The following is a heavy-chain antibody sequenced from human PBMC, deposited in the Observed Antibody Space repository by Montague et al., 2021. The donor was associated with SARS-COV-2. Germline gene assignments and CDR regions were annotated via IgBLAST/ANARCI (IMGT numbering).Heavy chain of an antibody. CDR2: ITYSGAN. V-gene: IGHV4-59*01. D-gene: IGHD3-16*02. J-gene: IGHJ6*02. Sequence: SETLSLTCSVSGVSISTDYWTWLRQPPGKGLEWIGYITYSGANTYNPSFTSRVTMSLDTPKNQFSLKLSSVTATDTAVYYCARHDRFYQYYCMDDWGRGTTVTVSS. CDR3: ARHDRFYQYYCMDD. CDR1: GVSISTDY.